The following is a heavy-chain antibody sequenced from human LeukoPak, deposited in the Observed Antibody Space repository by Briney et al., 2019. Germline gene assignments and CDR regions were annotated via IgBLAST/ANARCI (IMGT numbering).Heavy chain of an antibody. CDR3: AKSNGYGLVDI. CDR1: GGSSSGSY. J-gene: IGHJ3*02. D-gene: IGHD3-10*01. Sequence: PSETLSLTCAVYGGSSSGSYWSWIRQPPGKGLEWIGEIDYSGGTNYHPSLKSRVTISLDRSKNHFSLNLTSVTAADTAVYYCAKSNGYGLVDIWGQGTMVTVSS. CDR2: IDYSGGT. V-gene: IGHV4-34*01.